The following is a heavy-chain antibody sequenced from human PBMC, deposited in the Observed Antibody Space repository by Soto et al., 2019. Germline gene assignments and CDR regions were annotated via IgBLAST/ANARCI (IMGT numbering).Heavy chain of an antibody. CDR3: ARIPDCTNGVCYVDAEYFQH. J-gene: IGHJ1*01. V-gene: IGHV1-18*01. CDR1: GYTFTSYG. Sequence: ASVKLSCKASGYTFTSYGISWVRQAPGQGLEWMGWISAYNGNTNYAQKIQGRVTMTTDTSTSTAYMELRSLRSDDTAVYYCARIPDCTNGVCYVDAEYFQHWGQGTLVTVSS. CDR2: ISAYNGNT. D-gene: IGHD2-8*01.